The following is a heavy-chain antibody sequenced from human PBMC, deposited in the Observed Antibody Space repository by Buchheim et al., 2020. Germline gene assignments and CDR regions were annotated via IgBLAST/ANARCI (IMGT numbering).Heavy chain of an antibody. CDR3: AKARSGIAAAGSNY. Sequence: EVQLLESGGGLVQPGGSLRLSCAVSGFTFSNYAMSWVRQAPGTGLEWVSVIVGSGDSAYYADSVKGRFTISRDNSETTVHIQMNSLRAEDTAVYYCAKARSGIAAAGSNYWGQGTL. D-gene: IGHD6-13*01. CDR1: GFTFSNYA. J-gene: IGHJ4*02. V-gene: IGHV3-23*01. CDR2: IVGSGDSA.